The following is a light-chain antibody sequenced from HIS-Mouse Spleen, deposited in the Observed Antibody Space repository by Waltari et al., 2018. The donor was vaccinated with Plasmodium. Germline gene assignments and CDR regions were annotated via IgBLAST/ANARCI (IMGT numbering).Light chain of an antibody. V-gene: IGLV3-10*01. CDR3: YSTDSSGNHRV. CDR2: EDS. Sequence: SYELTHPPSVSVSPGQTARITCSGDAFPKTYAYWYQQKSGQAPVLVIYEDSKRPSGIPERFSGSSSGTMATLTISGAQVEDEADYYCYSTDSSGNHRVFGGGTKLTVL. CDR1: AFPKTY. J-gene: IGLJ3*02.